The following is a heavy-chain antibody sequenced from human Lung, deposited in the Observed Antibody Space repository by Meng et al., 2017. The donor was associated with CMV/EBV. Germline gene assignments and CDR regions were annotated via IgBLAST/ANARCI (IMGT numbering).Heavy chain of an antibody. Sequence: GESLKISCAASGFTFSSYSMNWVRQAPGKGLEWVSSISSSDNLYYADSVKGRFTISRDNAKTSLYLQMNTLRAEDTAVYYCARDNIDGGPGHYDSSGQAYWGLGTLVTVSS. J-gene: IGHJ4*02. D-gene: IGHD3-22*01. V-gene: IGHV3-21*01. CDR3: ARDNIDGGPGHYDSSGQAY. CDR1: GFTFSSYS. CDR2: ISSSDNL.